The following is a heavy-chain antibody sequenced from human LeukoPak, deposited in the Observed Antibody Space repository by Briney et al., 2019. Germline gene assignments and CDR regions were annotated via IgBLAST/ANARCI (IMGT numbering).Heavy chain of an antibody. J-gene: IGHJ4*02. CDR2: IIPILGIA. D-gene: IGHD6-19*01. CDR3: ARYPIAVAGTFGY. V-gene: IGHV1-69*04. Sequence: SVKVSCKASGGTFTSYAISWVRQAPGQGLEWMGRIIPILGIANYAQKFQGRVTITADKSTSTAYMELSSLRSEDTAVYYCARYPIAVAGTFGYWGQGTLVTVSS. CDR1: GGTFTSYA.